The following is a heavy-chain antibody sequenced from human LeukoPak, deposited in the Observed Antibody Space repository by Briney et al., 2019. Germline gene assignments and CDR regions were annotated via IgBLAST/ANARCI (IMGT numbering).Heavy chain of an antibody. CDR1: GFTVSSNY. J-gene: IGHJ6*03. Sequence: AGGSLRLSCAASGFTVSSNYMSWVRQAPGKGLDWVSLIYSGGSTYYADSVKGRFTISRDNSKNTLYLQMNSLRAEDTAVYYCAKGVTPYYYYYMDVWGKGTTVTVSS. V-gene: IGHV3-53*01. CDR2: IYSGGST. D-gene: IGHD4-23*01. CDR3: AKGVTPYYYYYMDV.